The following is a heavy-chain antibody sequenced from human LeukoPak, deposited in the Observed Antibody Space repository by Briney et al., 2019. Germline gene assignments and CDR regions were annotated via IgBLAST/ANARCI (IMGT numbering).Heavy chain of an antibody. CDR3: ARDNNANGDLEYFDY. Sequence: GGSLRLSCSASGFTFSDYEMNWVRQAPGKGLEWVAFISYSGNTIQYADSVKGRFTISRDNAKNSLGLQMNSLRAEDTAVYYCARDNNANGDLEYFDYWGQGTLVTVSS. J-gene: IGHJ4*02. CDR1: GFTFSDYE. CDR2: ISYSGNTI. D-gene: IGHD2-21*02. V-gene: IGHV3-48*03.